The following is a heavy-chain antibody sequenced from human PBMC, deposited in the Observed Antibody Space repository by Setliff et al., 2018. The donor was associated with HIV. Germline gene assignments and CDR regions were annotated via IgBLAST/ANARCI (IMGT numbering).Heavy chain of an antibody. Sequence: SETLSLTCTVSGDSVSNVGYYWGWIRQSPGKGLEWIGSIYYSGSTSYNPSLKSRVTISVHTSKNQFSLRLTSVTAADTAVYYCVRIWDIVGGPSDYWGLGNTVTVSS. CDR2: IYYSGST. D-gene: IGHD1-26*01. V-gene: IGHV4-39*01. CDR3: VRIWDIVGGPSDY. J-gene: IGHJ4*02. CDR1: GDSVSNVGYY.